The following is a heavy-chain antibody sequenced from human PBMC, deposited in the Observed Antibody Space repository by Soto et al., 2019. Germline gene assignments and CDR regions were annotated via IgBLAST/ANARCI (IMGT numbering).Heavy chain of an antibody. V-gene: IGHV1-3*04. CDR2: INTGNGDT. CDR3: ARDEDI. CDR1: GYTFSTYR. J-gene: IGHJ6*02. Sequence: ASVKVSCKAAGYTFSTYRIHWVRQAAGQGLEWMGWINTGNGDTRYSQKFQDRVTVTSDTSTLTAFMELGSLTFEDTGVYYCARDEDIWGQGTMVTVSS.